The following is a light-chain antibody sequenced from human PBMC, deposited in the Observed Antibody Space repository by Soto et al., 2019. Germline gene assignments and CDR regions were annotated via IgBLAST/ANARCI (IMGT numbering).Light chain of an antibody. V-gene: IGLV1-51*01. CDR2: DDD. CDR3: GSWDSSLSAYV. J-gene: IGLJ1*01. Sequence: QSVLTQPPSVAAAPGQKVTISCSGSSSKLGGNSVSWYQQLPGTAPNLLSYDDDKRPSGIPDLFSGSTSGTSATLGIHGFQTGDEADYYCGSWDSSLSAYVFATGTKVTV. CDR1: SSKLGGNS.